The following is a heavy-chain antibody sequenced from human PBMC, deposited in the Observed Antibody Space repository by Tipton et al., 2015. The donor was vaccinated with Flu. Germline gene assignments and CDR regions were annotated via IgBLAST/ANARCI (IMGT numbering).Heavy chain of an antibody. D-gene: IGHD4-11*01. Sequence: TLSLTCTVSGGSISSYYWSWIRQPPGKGLEWIGEINHSGSTNYNPSLKSRVTISVDTSKIQFSLKLSSVTAADTAVYYCARRGYSNYWGYWGQGTLVTVSS. V-gene: IGHV4-34*01. CDR2: INHSGST. CDR3: ARRGYSNYWGY. CDR1: GGSISSYY. J-gene: IGHJ4*02.